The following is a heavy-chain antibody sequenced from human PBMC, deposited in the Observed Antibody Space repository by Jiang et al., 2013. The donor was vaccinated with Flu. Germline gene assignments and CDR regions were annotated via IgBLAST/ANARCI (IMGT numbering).Heavy chain of an antibody. V-gene: IGHV1-24*01. CDR2: FDPEDGET. D-gene: IGHD4-23*01. CDR3: ATDYGGNPVDVFDY. CDR1: GYTLTELS. Sequence: KPGASVKVSCKVSGYTLTELSMHWVRQAPGKGLEWMGGFDPEDGETIYAQKFQGRVTMTEDTSTDTAYMELSSLRSEDTAVYYCATDYGGNPVDVFDYWGQGTLVTVPS. J-gene: IGHJ4*02.